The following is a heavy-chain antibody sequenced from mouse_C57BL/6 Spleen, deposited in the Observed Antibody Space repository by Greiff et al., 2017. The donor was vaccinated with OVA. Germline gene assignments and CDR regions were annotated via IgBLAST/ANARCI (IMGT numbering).Heavy chain of an antibody. CDR3: ARNGGNGAWFAY. CDR2: IWTGGGT. J-gene: IGHJ3*01. V-gene: IGHV2-9-1*01. Sequence: VHLVESGPGLVAPSQSLSITCTVSGFSLTSYAISWVRQPPGKGLEWLGVIWTGGGTNYNSAPKSRLSISQDNAKSQVFLKMNSLQTDDTARYYCARNGGNGAWFAYWGQGTLVTVSA. D-gene: IGHD2-1*01. CDR1: GFSLTSYA.